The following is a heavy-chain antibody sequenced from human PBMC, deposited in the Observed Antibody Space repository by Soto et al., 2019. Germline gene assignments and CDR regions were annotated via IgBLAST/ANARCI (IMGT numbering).Heavy chain of an antibody. CDR1: GGSISSHY. Sequence: PSETLSLTCTVSGGSISSHYWSWVRQAPGKGLEWIGHIYYRGSTTYNPSLRSRSTIVVQTSINQFFLKLNSVPTAEAVVYYCARDWRAAYGMGVCDRGCKVTVSS. D-gene: IGHD3-3*01. V-gene: IGHV4-59*11. CDR2: IYYRGST. CDR3: ARDWRAAYGMGV. J-gene: IGHJ6*02.